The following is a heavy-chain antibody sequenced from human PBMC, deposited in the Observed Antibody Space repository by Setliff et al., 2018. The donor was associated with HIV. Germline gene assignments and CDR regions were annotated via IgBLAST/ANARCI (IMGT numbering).Heavy chain of an antibody. CDR1: GGTFSSYA. J-gene: IGHJ2*01. CDR2: ISAYNGNI. Sequence: ASVKFSCKASGGTFSSYAISWVRQAPGQGLEWMGWISAYNGNINYAQKFQGRVTMTTDTSTSTAHMELRSLRSDDTAVYYCARDREAGNWYFDLWGRGTLVTVS. V-gene: IGHV1-18*01. D-gene: IGHD6-13*01. CDR3: ARDREAGNWYFDL.